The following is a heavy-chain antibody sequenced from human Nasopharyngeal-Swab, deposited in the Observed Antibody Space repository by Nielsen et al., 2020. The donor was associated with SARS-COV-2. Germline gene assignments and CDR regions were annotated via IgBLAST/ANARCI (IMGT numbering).Heavy chain of an antibody. CDR2: ITGNGDTT. Sequence: GESLKISCAASGFTFSSYSMSWLRQAPGKGLEWVSTITGNGDTTYYADSVKGRFTISRDEPKDTVYLEMNSLRVDDTAIYYCAREGSERGGAFDIWGQGTMVAVSS. CDR1: GFTFSSYS. J-gene: IGHJ3*02. CDR3: AREGSERGGAFDI. D-gene: IGHD1-1*01. V-gene: IGHV3-23*01.